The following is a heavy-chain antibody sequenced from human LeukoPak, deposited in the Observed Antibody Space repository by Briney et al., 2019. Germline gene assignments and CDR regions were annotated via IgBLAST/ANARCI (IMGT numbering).Heavy chain of an antibody. Sequence: ASVKVSCKASGYTFTGYYMHWVRQAPGQGLEWMGWINPNSGGTNYAQKFRGRVTMTRDTSISTAYMELSRLRSDDTAVYYCARADEQYSSGWSYYFDYWGQGTLVTVSS. CDR1: GYTFTGYY. CDR2: INPNSGGT. J-gene: IGHJ4*02. V-gene: IGHV1-2*02. D-gene: IGHD6-19*01. CDR3: ARADEQYSSGWSYYFDY.